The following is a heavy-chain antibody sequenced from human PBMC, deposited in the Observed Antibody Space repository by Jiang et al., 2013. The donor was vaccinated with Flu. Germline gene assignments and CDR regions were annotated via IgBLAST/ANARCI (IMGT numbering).Heavy chain of an antibody. J-gene: IGHJ4*02. Sequence: KPSETLSLTCTVSGYSISSAYYWGWIRQPPGKGLEWIGTIYHSGSTFYNPSLQSRVTISVDTSKNQFSLKLTSVTAADTAVYYCASLLLGNAGFDYWGQGTLVTVSS. V-gene: IGHV4-38-2*02. CDR3: ASLLLGNAGFDY. CDR2: IYHSGST. D-gene: IGHD1-26*01. CDR1: GYSISSAYY.